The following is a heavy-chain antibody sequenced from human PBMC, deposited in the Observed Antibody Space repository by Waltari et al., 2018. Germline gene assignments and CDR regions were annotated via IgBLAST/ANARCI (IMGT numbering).Heavy chain of an antibody. V-gene: IGHV1-69*13. CDR3: ATAHGGNSGAFDI. CDR2: IIPIFVTA. D-gene: IGHD2-21*02. Sequence: QVQLVQSGAEVKKPGASETGSCKVSGYALTELSMHWVRQAPGKGLEWMGRIIPIFVTANYAQKVQGSVTITADNSPSTAYMQLSSLISEDTAVYYCATAHGGNSGAFDIWGHGTLVTVSS. J-gene: IGHJ3*02. CDR1: GYALTELS.